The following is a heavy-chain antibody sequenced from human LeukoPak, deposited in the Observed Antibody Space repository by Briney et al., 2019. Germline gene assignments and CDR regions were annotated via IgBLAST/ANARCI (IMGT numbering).Heavy chain of an antibody. D-gene: IGHD3-16*01. CDR2: INTDGSST. CDR1: GLTFSSYW. Sequence: GGSLRLSCAASGLTFSSYWMHWVRQAPGKGLVWVSRINTDGSSTSYADSVKGRFTISRDNAKHTLYLQMNSLRAEDTAVYHCARESLAMGDAFDMWGQGTMVTVSS. CDR3: ARESLAMGDAFDM. J-gene: IGHJ3*02. V-gene: IGHV3-74*01.